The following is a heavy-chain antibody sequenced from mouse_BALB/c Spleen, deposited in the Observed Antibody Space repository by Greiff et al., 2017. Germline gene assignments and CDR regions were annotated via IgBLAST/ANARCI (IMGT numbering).Heavy chain of an antibody. V-gene: IGHV5-17*02. D-gene: IGHD2-14*01. Sequence: EVQRVESGGGLVQPGGSRKLSCAASGFTFSSFGMHWVRQAPEKGLEWVAYISSGSSTIYYADTVKGRFTISRDNPKNTLFLQMTSLRSEDTAMYYCARGYDRAWFAYWGQGTLVTVSA. CDR2: ISSGSSTI. CDR1: GFTFSSFG. J-gene: IGHJ3*01. CDR3: ARGYDRAWFAY.